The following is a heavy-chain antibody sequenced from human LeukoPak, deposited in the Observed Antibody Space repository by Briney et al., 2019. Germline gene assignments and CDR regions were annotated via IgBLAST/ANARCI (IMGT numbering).Heavy chain of an antibody. CDR3: AKDGYTEWLGLYYFDY. CDR1: GFTFDDYG. Sequence: GGSLRLSCVASGFTFDDYGMSWVRQAPGKGLEWVSGISGSGGRTYYADFVKGRFTISRDNSKNTLFLQMNSLRAEDTAVYYCAKDGYTEWLGLYYFDYWGQGTLVTVSS. D-gene: IGHD6-19*01. CDR2: ISGSGGRT. V-gene: IGHV3-23*01. J-gene: IGHJ4*02.